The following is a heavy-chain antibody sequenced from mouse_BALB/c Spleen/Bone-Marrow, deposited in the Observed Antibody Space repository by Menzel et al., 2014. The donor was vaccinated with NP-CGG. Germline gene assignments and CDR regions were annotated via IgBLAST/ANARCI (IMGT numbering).Heavy chain of an antibody. Sequence: DVKLVESGGDLVKPGGSLKLSCAASGFTFSTYGMSWVRQTPDKRLEWVATITSGGSFTYYPDSVKGRFTISRDKAKNTLYLQMSSLKSDDTAMYYCARQALEGAWFAYWGQGTLVTVSA. J-gene: IGHJ3*01. CDR3: ARQALEGAWFAY. CDR2: ITSGGSFT. V-gene: IGHV5-6*02. CDR1: GFTFSTYG.